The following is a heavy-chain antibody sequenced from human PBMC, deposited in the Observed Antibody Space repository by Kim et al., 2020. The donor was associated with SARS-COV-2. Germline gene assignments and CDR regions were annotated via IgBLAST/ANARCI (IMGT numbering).Heavy chain of an antibody. CDR2: YSART. D-gene: IGHD1-26*01. J-gene: IGHJ4*02. V-gene: IGHV4-39*01. Sequence: YSARTYYNPSLKTRVTISIDTSRNQFSLRLSSVTAADTAVYYCARRGDFWGQGILVIVSS. CDR3: ARRGDF.